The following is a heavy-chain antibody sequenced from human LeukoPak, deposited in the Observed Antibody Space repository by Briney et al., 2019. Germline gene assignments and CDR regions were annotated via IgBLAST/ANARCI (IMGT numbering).Heavy chain of an antibody. CDR3: ARPYSSSWYWHY. CDR1: GYSISSGYY. J-gene: IGHJ4*02. Sequence: PSETLSLTCTVSGYSISSGYYWGWIRQPPGKGLEWIGSIYHSGSTYYNPSLKSRVTISVDTSKNQFSLKLSSVTAADTAVYYCARPYSSSWYWHYWGQGTLVTVSS. D-gene: IGHD6-13*01. V-gene: IGHV4-38-2*02. CDR2: IYHSGST.